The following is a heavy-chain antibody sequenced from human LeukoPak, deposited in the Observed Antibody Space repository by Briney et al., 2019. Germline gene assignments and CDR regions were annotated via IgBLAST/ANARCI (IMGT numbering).Heavy chain of an antibody. J-gene: IGHJ4*02. V-gene: IGHV3-30*02. D-gene: IGHD3-22*01. Sequence: GGSTRLSCATSGFTFRNFGMHWVRQSPGKGLEWVTFIDDDGINFYYVNSVKGRFTISRDNPKNTLYLQMNSLESEDTAVYYCVRGPARGYYDGSGYDFDYWGQGTLVTVSS. CDR2: IDDDGINF. CDR1: GFTFRNFG. CDR3: VRGPARGYYDGSGYDFDY.